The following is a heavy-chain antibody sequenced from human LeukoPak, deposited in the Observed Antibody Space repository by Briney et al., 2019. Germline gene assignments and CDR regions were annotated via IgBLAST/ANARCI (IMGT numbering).Heavy chain of an antibody. CDR2: IKQDGSEK. D-gene: IGHD1-26*01. V-gene: IGHV3-7*01. CDR3: ARAHRSIVGATTDFDY. Sequence: LAGGSLRLSCAASGFTFSSYWMSWVRQAPGKGLEWVANIKQDGSEKYYVDSVKGRFTISRDNAKNSLYLQMNSLRAEDTAVYYCARAHRSIVGATTDFDYWGQGTLVTVSS. J-gene: IGHJ4*02. CDR1: GFTFSSYW.